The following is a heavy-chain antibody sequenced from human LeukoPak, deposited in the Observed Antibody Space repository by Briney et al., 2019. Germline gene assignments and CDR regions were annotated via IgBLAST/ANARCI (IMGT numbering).Heavy chain of an antibody. CDR1: GFTFSSYW. D-gene: IGHD2-2*02. J-gene: IGHJ5*02. CDR3: TRTYCSSTSCYTELFDP. CDR2: INSDGSET. Sequence: GGSLRLSCVASGFTFSSYWMHWVRQTPGKGLLWVSRINSDGSETTYADSVKGRFTISRDNAKNTLYLQMNSLRAEDTAVYYCTRTYCSSTSCYTELFDPWGQGTLVTVSS. V-gene: IGHV3-74*01.